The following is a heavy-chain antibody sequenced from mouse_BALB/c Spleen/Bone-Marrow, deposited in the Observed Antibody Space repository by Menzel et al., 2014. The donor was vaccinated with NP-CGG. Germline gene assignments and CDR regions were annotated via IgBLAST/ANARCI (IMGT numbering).Heavy chain of an antibody. Sequence: VQLQQSGPELIKPGASVKMSCKASGYTFTAYVMHWVKQKPGQGLEWIGYINPYNDGTNYNEKFKGKATLTSDKSSSTAYMELSSLTSEDSAVYYCAREGWLLRFEYWGQGTTLTVPS. CDR3: AREGWLLRFEY. J-gene: IGHJ2*01. D-gene: IGHD2-3*01. CDR2: INPYNDGT. CDR1: GYTFTAYV. V-gene: IGHV1-14*01.